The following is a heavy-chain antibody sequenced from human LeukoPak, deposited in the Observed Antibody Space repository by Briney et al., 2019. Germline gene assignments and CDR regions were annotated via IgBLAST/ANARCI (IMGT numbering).Heavy chain of an antibody. V-gene: IGHV1-8*01. D-gene: IGHD3-22*01. CDR3: ARGSTGNYYDRGASVY. Sequence: ASVKVSCKASGYTFTSYDINWVRQATGQGLEWMGWMNPNSGNTDYAQKFQGRVTMTRNTSISTAYMELSSLRSEDTAVYYCARGSTGNYYDRGASVYWGQGTLVTVSS. CDR2: MNPNSGNT. CDR1: GYTFTSYD. J-gene: IGHJ4*02.